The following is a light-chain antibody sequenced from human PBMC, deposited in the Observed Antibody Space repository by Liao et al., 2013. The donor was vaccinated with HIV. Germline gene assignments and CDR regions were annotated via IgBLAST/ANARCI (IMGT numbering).Light chain of an antibody. Sequence: SYELTQPPSVSVAPGQTARITCGGDNIGRKSVHWYQQKPGQAPVLVIYYHSDRPSGIPERFSGSNSGNTATLTISRVEAGDEADYYCQVWDSRSDHLVVFGGGTKLTVL. J-gene: IGLJ2*01. V-gene: IGLV3-21*04. CDR2: YHS. CDR3: QVWDSRSDHLVV. CDR1: NIGRKS.